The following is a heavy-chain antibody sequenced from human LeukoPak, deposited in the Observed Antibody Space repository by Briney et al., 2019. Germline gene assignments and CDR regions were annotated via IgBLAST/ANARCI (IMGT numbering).Heavy chain of an antibody. CDR2: IWYDGSNK. J-gene: IGHJ6*02. D-gene: IGHD2-15*01. CDR3: ARDLGYCSGGSCYPDYYGMDV. CDR1: VFTFSSYC. Sequence: PGGSLRLSCAASVFTFSSYCMHWVRQAPGKGLEWVAVIWYDGSNKYYADSVKGRFTISRDNSKNTLYLQMNSLRAEDTAVYYCARDLGYCSGGSCYPDYYGMDVWGQGTTVTVSS. V-gene: IGHV3-33*01.